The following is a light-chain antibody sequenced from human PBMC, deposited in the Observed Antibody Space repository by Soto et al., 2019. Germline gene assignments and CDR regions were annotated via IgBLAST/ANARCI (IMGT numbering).Light chain of an antibody. CDR2: DTS. J-gene: IGKJ1*01. CDR1: QTVSNK. CDR3: HQRKSWPRT. Sequence: EIVLTQSPATLSSSPGERATLSCRASQTVSNKLAWYQHKPGQAPRLLIYDTSNRATGIPARFSGSGSGTDFTLTISRLEPEDFAVYYCHQRKSWPRTFGQGTKVDIK. V-gene: IGKV3-11*01.